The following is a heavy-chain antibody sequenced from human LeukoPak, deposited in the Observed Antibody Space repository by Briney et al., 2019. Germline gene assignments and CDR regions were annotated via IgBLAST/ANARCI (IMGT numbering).Heavy chain of an antibody. D-gene: IGHD6-19*01. J-gene: IGHJ3*02. CDR2: ISSSSSYI. CDR3: AVIAVAVVDDAFDI. CDR1: GFTFSSYS. Sequence: KPGGSLRLSCAASGFTFSSYSMNWVRQAPGKGLEWVSSISSSSSYIYYADSVKGRFTISRDNAKNSLYLQMNSLRAEDTAVYYCAVIAVAVVDDAFDIWGQGTMVTVSS. V-gene: IGHV3-21*01.